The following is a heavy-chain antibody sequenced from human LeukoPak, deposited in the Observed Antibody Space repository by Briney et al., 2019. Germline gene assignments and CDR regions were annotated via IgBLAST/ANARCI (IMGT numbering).Heavy chain of an antibody. Sequence: GGSPRLSCEASGFIFSTYGMSWVRQAPGKGFEWVSSITGIGLHTYYADSVKGRFTISRDNSKNTVYLQMNSLQAEDTAVYYCAKAMRGPLTWGQGTLVTVSS. J-gene: IGHJ5*02. D-gene: IGHD3-10*01. CDR2: ITGIGLHT. CDR3: AKAMRGPLT. V-gene: IGHV3-23*01. CDR1: GFIFSTYG.